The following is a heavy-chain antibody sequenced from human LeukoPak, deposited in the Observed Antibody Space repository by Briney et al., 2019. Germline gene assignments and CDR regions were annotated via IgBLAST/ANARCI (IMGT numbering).Heavy chain of an antibody. CDR3: ARGGSLVEY. CDR2: ISSGGGTV. D-gene: IGHD3-10*01. Sequence: AEGSLRLSCAASGFTFNNYEMHWVRRAPGKGLEWVSYISSGGGTVYYADSVKGRFTVSRDNAKNSLYLQMSSLRAEDTAVYYCARGGSLVEYWGQGTLVSVSS. J-gene: IGHJ4*02. CDR1: GFTFNNYE. V-gene: IGHV3-48*03.